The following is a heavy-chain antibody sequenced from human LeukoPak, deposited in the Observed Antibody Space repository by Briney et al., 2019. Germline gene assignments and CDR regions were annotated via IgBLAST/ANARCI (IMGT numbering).Heavy chain of an antibody. Sequence: ASVKVSCKASGYTFTSYYMHWVRQAPGQGLEWMGIINPSGGSASYAQKFQGRVTMTRDTSTSTVYMELSSLTSEDTAVYYCARERSIAAAGTYDAFDIWGQGTMVTVSS. D-gene: IGHD6-13*01. J-gene: IGHJ3*02. CDR3: ARERSIAAAGTYDAFDI. CDR1: GYTFTSYY. CDR2: INPSGGSA. V-gene: IGHV1-46*01.